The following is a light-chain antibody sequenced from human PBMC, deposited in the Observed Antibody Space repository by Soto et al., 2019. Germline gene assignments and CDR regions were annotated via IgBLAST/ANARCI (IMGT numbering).Light chain of an antibody. J-gene: IGKJ1*01. Sequence: DIQMTQSPSTLSASVGDRVTITCRASQSISSWLAWYQQKPGKAPKILIYKAYTLESGVQSRFTGSGSGTDFTLTIKRLEPEDFAVYFCKQYGSSPQTFGQGTKVDIK. CDR3: KQYGSSPQT. CDR2: KAY. V-gene: IGKV1-5*03. CDR1: QSISSW.